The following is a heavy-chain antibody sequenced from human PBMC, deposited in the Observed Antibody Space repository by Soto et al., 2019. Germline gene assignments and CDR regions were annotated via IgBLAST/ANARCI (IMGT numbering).Heavy chain of an antibody. CDR2: INPNSGGT. V-gene: IGHV1-2*02. CDR3: ARQVTMVRGARVYGMDV. CDR1: GYMFTGYN. Sequence: ASVEVCFKASGYMFTGYNVHLVRQAPGQGLEWMGWINPNSGGTNYAQKFQGRVTMTRDLPSSTAYMELSRLRSDDTAVYYCARQVTMVRGARVYGMDVWGQGTTVTVSS. J-gene: IGHJ6*01. D-gene: IGHD3-10*01.